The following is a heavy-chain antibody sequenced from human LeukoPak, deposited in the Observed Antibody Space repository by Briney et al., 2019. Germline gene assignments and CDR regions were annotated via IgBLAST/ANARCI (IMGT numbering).Heavy chain of an antibody. V-gene: IGHV4-61*01. D-gene: IGHD4-11*01. CDR3: ATDYSNFYGMDV. Sequence: AETLSLTWTVAGGSVNSGSYCGSWIRQPPVEGLEWIGYIQNSARTNSNPSRESRVTISVDSSKDQFCLRLSSVTAAHTAVYYCATDYSNFYGMDVWGQGNTVTVSS. J-gene: IGHJ6*02. CDR2: IQNSART. CDR1: GGSVNSGSYC.